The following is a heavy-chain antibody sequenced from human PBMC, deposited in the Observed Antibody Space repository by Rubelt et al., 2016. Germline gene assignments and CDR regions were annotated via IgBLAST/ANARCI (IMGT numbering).Heavy chain of an antibody. J-gene: IGHJ4*02. D-gene: IGHD6-13*01. CDR3: ARARAAAGRIIDY. CDR2: INPNGGST. V-gene: IGHV1-46*01. CDR1: GYTFTTYY. Sequence: QVQLVQSGAEVKKPGASVMVSCKAAGYTFTTYYMHWVRQAPGQGLEWMGIINPNGGSTTYAQNFQGRVTMTRDTSTSTVYMGLSSLRWEDTAVYYCARARAAAGRIIDYWGQGTLVTVSS.